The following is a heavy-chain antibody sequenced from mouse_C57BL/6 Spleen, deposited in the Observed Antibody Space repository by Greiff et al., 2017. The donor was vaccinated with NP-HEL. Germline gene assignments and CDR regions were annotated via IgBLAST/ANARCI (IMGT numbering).Heavy chain of an antibody. V-gene: IGHV3-6*01. CDR2: ISYDGSN. Sequence: VQLKESGPGLVKPSQSLSLTCSVTGYSITSGYYWNWIRQFPGNKLEWMGYISYDGSNNYNPSLKNRISITRDTSKNQFFLKLNSVTTEDTATYYCAVHYYGSSYDYFDYWGQGTTLTVSS. D-gene: IGHD1-1*01. CDR3: AVHYYGSSYDYFDY. CDR1: GYSITSGYY. J-gene: IGHJ2*01.